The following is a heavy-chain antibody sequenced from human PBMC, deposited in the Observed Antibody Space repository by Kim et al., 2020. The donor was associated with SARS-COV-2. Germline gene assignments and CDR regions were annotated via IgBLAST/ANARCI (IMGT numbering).Heavy chain of an antibody. CDR1: GFTFSSYS. Sequence: GGSLRLSCAASGFTFSSYSMHWVRQAPGEGLVWVSRINSDGSSTSYVNSVKGRFTVSRDNAKNTLYLQMNSLRAEDTAVYYCANDWNFDYWGQGTLVTVSP. V-gene: IGHV3-74*01. CDR2: INSDGSST. D-gene: IGHD1-1*01. CDR3: ANDWNFDY. J-gene: IGHJ4*02.